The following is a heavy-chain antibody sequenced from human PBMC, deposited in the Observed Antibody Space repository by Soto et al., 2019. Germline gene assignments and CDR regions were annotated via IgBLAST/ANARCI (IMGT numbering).Heavy chain of an antibody. V-gene: IGHV3-53*02. D-gene: IGHD6-19*01. Sequence: VQLVETGGGLIQPGGSLRLSCAASGFTVSDNFMSWVRQAPGTGLEWVSIIYSGGSTYDADSVKGRFTISRDNSKNTLYLQMNSLRAEDTAVYYCARGSGLQGLCLQHWGQGTLVTVSS. J-gene: IGHJ1*01. CDR1: GFTVSDNF. CDR2: IYSGGST. CDR3: ARGSGLQGLCLQH.